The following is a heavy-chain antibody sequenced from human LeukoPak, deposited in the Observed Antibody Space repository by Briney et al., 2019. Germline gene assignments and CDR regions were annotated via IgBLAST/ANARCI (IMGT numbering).Heavy chain of an antibody. CDR1: GYSISSGYY. J-gene: IGHJ4*02. CDR2: IYHSGST. CDR3: ARHLIQLTGDEGYFDY. Sequence: SETLSLTCTVSGYSISSGYYWGWIRQPPGKGLEWIGSIYHSGSTYYNPSLKSRVTISVDTSKNQFSLKLSSVTAADTAVYYCARHLIQLTGDEGYFDYWGQGTLVTVSS. V-gene: IGHV4-38-2*02. D-gene: IGHD7-27*01.